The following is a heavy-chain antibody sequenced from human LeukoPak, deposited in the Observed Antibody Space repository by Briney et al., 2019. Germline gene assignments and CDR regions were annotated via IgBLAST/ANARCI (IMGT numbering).Heavy chain of an antibody. CDR3: ARDLFSVAVVIYPPGMDV. V-gene: IGHV1-46*01. CDR1: GYTFTRYY. CDR2: TNPSGGRT. J-gene: IGHJ6*02. Sequence: ASVKVSCKASGYTFTRYYIHWVRQAPGQGLEWMGMTNPSGGRTSHAQKFQGRVTMTRDTSTSTVYMELSSLSSEDTAVYYCARDLFSVAVVIYPPGMDVWGQGTTVTVSS. D-gene: IGHD2-21*01.